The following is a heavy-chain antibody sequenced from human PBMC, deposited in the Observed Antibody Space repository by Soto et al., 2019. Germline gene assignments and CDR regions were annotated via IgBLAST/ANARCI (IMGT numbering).Heavy chain of an antibody. CDR1: GVSMSSHY. J-gene: IGHJ4*02. V-gene: IGHV4-59*11. CDR2: ISYSGST. CDR3: ARADPDASVGY. Sequence: SETLSLTCTVSGVSMSSHYWTWLRQPPGKGLEWIGYISYSGSTYYNPSLKSRVTISADTSRNQFSLKLSSVIAADTATYYCARADPDASVGYWGQGTMVTVYS. D-gene: IGHD3-16*01.